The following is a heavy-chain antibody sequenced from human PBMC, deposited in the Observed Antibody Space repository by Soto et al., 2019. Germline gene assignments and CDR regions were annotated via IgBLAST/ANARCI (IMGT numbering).Heavy chain of an antibody. CDR1: GFTFSRYP. V-gene: IGHV3-30-3*01. J-gene: IGHJ4*02. CDR2: ISFDETNK. CDR3: AREEPHPAPLVF. Sequence: GGSLRPSCATFGFTFSRYPIHWVRQAPGKGLEWVAGISFDETNKKYADSVRGRFTVSRDNSMITIYLQMDSLETDDTAAYFCAREEPHPAPLVFWGQGTQVTVSS.